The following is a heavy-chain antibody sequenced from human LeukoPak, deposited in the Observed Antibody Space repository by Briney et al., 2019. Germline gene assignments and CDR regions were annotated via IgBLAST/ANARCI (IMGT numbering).Heavy chain of an antibody. Sequence: GGSLRLSCAASGFTFNDHAMYWVRQAPGKGLEWVSGINWSGENIGYADSVKGRFTISRDDAKNSLFLQMNSLRAEDTALYYCARASYYYDTTGLGAVDLWGQGTMVTVSS. V-gene: IGHV3-9*01. CDR1: GFTFNDHA. CDR2: INWSGENI. J-gene: IGHJ3*01. CDR3: ARASYYYDTTGLGAVDL. D-gene: IGHD3-22*01.